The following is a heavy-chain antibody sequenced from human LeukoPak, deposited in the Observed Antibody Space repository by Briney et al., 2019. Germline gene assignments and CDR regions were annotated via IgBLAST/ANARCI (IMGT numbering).Heavy chain of an antibody. Sequence: GGSLRLSCAASGFTFSGSAMHWVRQASGKALEWVGRIRSKANSYATAYAASVKGRFTISRDDSKNTAYLQMDSPKTEDTAVYYCTRTPGIAVAGIEQGNYWGQGTLVTVSS. CDR1: GFTFSGSA. V-gene: IGHV3-73*01. CDR3: TRTPGIAVAGIEQGNY. J-gene: IGHJ4*02. D-gene: IGHD6-19*01. CDR2: IRSKANSYAT.